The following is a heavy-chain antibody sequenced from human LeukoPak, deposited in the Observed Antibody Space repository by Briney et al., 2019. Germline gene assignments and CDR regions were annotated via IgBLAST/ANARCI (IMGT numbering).Heavy chain of an antibody. V-gene: IGHV4-59*08. CDR3: ARHESAWRGAFDI. D-gene: IGHD3-3*01. J-gene: IGHJ3*02. CDR2: INYRGTT. CDR1: GGSISTYY. Sequence: SETLSLTCTVSGGSISTYYWSWIRQPPGKALEWIAYINYRGTTDSNPSLKSRVTISVGTSKRQLSLKLSSVTAADTAVYYCARHESAWRGAFDIWGQGTMVTVSS.